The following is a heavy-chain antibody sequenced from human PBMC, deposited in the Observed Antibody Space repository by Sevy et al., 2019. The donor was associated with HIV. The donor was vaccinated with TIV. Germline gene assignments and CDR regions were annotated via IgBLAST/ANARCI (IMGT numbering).Heavy chain of an antibody. J-gene: IGHJ4*02. Sequence: SETLSLTCTVSGGSISSGDYYWSWIRQPPGKGLEWIGYIYYSGSTYYNPSLKSRVTISVETSKNQFSLKLSSVTAADTAVYYCARDWYYYDSSGYWAYYFDYWGQGTLVTVSS. V-gene: IGHV4-30-4*01. CDR2: IYYSGST. CDR3: ARDWYYYDSSGYWAYYFDY. D-gene: IGHD3-22*01. CDR1: GGSISSGDYY.